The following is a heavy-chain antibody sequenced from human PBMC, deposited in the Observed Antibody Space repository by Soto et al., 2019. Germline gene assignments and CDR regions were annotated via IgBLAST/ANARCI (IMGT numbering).Heavy chain of an antibody. CDR1: AFTFSNYA. J-gene: IGHJ3*02. Sequence: EGQLLESGGGLIQPGGSLRLSCAASAFTFSNYAMGWVRQAPGKGLEWVSSISGSAGTTYYADSMKGRFTISRDNSKDTLYLQMTSLRADDTAIYYCAKGTEVVAAVWDAFDIWGQGTMVAVSS. CDR2: ISGSAGTT. V-gene: IGHV3-23*01. CDR3: AKGTEVVAAVWDAFDI. D-gene: IGHD2-15*01.